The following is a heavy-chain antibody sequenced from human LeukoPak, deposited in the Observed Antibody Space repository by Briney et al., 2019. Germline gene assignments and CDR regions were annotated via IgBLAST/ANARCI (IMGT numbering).Heavy chain of an antibody. Sequence: GGSLRLSCAASGFTFSSYAMNWVRQAPGKGLEWVAVMSNDGSKKYYGDSVKGRFTISRDDSKNTLYLQMNSLRTEDTAMYYCAKGSGMQWLVNFDYWGQGTLVTVSS. J-gene: IGHJ4*02. CDR3: AKGSGMQWLVNFDY. CDR2: MSNDGSKK. V-gene: IGHV3-30*18. CDR1: GFTFSSYA. D-gene: IGHD6-19*01.